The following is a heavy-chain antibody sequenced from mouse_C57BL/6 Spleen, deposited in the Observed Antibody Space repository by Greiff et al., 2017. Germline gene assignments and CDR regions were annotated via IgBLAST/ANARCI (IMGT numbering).Heavy chain of an antibody. J-gene: IGHJ2*01. Sequence: DVKLVESGEGLVKPGGSLKLSCAASGFTFSSYGMSWVRQTPDKRLEWVATISSGGSYTYYPDSVKGRFTIPRDNAKNTLYLQMSSLKSEDTAMYCCARRGYYGSDYWGQGTTLTVSS. CDR1: GFTFSSYG. CDR2: ISSGGSYT. D-gene: IGHD1-1*01. V-gene: IGHV5-6*03. CDR3: ARRGYYGSDY.